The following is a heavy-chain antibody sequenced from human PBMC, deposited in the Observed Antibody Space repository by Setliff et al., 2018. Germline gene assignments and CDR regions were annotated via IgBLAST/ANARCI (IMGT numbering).Heavy chain of an antibody. J-gene: IGHJ5*02. CDR1: GVSVASHY. V-gene: IGHV4-59*02. CDR2: VHDNGET. CDR3: ARGSTGIYGP. Sequence: SETLSLTCTVSGVSVASHYWSWIRQAPGTGLEWIAYVHDNGETNQNPSLKSRVTISVDTSKNQFSLKMTSVTAADTAIYYCARGSTGIYGPWGQGILVTAPQ. D-gene: IGHD1-26*01.